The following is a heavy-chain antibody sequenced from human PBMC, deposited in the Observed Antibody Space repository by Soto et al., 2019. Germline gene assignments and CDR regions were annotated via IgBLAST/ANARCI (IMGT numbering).Heavy chain of an antibody. D-gene: IGHD6-19*01. CDR1: GYSFTSYG. CDR2: IRAYNGNT. J-gene: IGHJ4*02. Sequence: QVQLVQSGAEVKKPGASVKVSCKASGYSFTSYGISWVRQAPGQGLEWMGWIRAYNGNTKYAQKLQGRVTMTTDTSTSTADMELRSMRSDDTDVYYCAIDLAVALIDYWGQGTLVTVSS. V-gene: IGHV1-18*01. CDR3: AIDLAVALIDY.